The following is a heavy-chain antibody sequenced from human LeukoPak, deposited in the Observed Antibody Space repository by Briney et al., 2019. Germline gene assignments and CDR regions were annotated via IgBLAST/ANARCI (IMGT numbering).Heavy chain of an antibody. Sequence: SGGSLRLSCAASGFTFSSYAMSWVRQAPGKGLEWVSAISGSGGSTYYADSVKGRFTISRDNAKNSLYLQMNSLRAEDTAVYYCARGVAAGTPYWGQGTLVTVSS. CDR3: ARGVAAGTPY. D-gene: IGHD6-13*01. CDR2: ISGSGGST. V-gene: IGHV3-23*01. J-gene: IGHJ4*02. CDR1: GFTFSSYA.